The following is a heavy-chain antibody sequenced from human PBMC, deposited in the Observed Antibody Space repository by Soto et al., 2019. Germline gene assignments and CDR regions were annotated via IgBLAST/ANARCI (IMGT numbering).Heavy chain of an antibody. J-gene: IGHJ4*02. D-gene: IGHD3-22*01. CDR3: ARDRSYYDSSGSYSPPY. Sequence: EVQLLESGGGLVQPGGSLRLSCAASGFTFSSYAMNWVCQAPGKGLEWVSAISGSAATTHFADSVKGRFTISRDNSKNTLYLQMNSLRAEDTAVYYCARDRSYYDSSGSYSPPYWGQGTLVTVSS. CDR2: ISGSAATT. V-gene: IGHV3-23*01. CDR1: GFTFSSYA.